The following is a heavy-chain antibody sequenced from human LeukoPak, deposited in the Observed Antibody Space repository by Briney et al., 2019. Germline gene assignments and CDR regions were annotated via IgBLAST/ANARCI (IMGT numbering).Heavy chain of an antibody. CDR3: AREGPPSDIVVVPAATDFDY. Sequence: GGSLRLSCAASGFTFSSYWMSWVRQAPGKGLEWVANIKQDGSEKYYVDSVKGRFTISRDNAKNSLYLQMNSLRAEDTAVYYCAREGPPSDIVVVPAATDFDYWGQGTLVTVSS. CDR2: IKQDGSEK. J-gene: IGHJ4*02. V-gene: IGHV3-7*01. CDR1: GFTFSSYW. D-gene: IGHD2-2*01.